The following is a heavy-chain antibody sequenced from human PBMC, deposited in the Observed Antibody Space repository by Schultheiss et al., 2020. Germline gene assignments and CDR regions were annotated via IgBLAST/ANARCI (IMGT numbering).Heavy chain of an antibody. CDR3: TCPAIVVVVAATQAYFDY. J-gene: IGHJ4*02. D-gene: IGHD2-15*01. V-gene: IGHV3-30*02. CDR2: IWYDGSNK. Sequence: GGSLRLSCAASGFTFSSYGMHWVRQAPGNGLEWVAVIWYDGSNKYYADSVKGRFTISRDNSKNTLYLQMNSLRAEDTAVYYCTCPAIVVVVAATQAYFDYWGQGTLVTVSS. CDR1: GFTFSSYG.